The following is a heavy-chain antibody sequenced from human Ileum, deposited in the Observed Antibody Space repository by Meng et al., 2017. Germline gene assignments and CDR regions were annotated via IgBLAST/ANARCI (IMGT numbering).Heavy chain of an antibody. Sequence: QVQRQESGPGPVKPSGTLSLTCAVSGGSISTSNWWSWLRQSPGQGLEWIGEIYHTGSTTYNPSLESRVTVSVDKSNNQFSLRLTSATAADTAVYYCARVSQRDGYNSANFDYWGQGALVTVSS. V-gene: IGHV4-4*02. CDR1: GGSISTSNW. D-gene: IGHD5-24*01. CDR3: ARVSQRDGYNSANFDY. J-gene: IGHJ4*02. CDR2: IYHTGST.